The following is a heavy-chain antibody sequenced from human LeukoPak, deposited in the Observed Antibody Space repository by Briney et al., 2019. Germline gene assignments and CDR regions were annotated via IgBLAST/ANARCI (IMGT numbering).Heavy chain of an antibody. J-gene: IGHJ6*03. Sequence: GGSLRLSCAASEFTLSSYAMTWVRQAPGKGLEWVSLIRGSGGNTYYADSVKGRFTISRDNSKNTLYLQMNSLRAEDTAVYYCARRADYYYYMDVWGKGTTVTISS. CDR3: ARRADYYYYMDV. V-gene: IGHV3-23*01. CDR2: IRGSGGNT. CDR1: EFTLSSYA.